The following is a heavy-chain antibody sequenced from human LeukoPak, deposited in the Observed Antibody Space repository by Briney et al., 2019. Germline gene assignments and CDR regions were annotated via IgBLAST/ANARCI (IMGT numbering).Heavy chain of an antibody. CDR2: ISAYNGKT. V-gene: IGHV1-18*01. D-gene: IGHD2-2*02. CDR1: GYTFTSYG. CDR3: ARGVVVVPAAIGWEFDY. J-gene: IGHJ4*02. Sequence: ASVKVSCKGSGYTFTSYGISWVRQAPGQGEEGMGWISAYNGKTNYVQKLQGRDTITPATSTSTAYMELRSLRSDDTAVYYSARGVVVVPAAIGWEFDYWGQGTLVTVSS.